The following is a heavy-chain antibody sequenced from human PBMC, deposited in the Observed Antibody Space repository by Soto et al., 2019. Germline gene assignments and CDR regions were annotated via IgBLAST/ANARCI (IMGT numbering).Heavy chain of an antibody. CDR2: ISSSSSTI. Sequence: GGSLRLSCAASGFTFSSYSMNWVRQAPGKGLEWVSYISSSSSTIYYADSVKGRFTISRDNAKNSLYLQMNSLRDEDTAVYYCARDLGPAAQTRRYSYGPFDPWGQGTLVTVSS. J-gene: IGHJ5*02. CDR3: ARDLGPAAQTRRYSYGPFDP. CDR1: GFTFSSYS. V-gene: IGHV3-48*02. D-gene: IGHD5-18*01.